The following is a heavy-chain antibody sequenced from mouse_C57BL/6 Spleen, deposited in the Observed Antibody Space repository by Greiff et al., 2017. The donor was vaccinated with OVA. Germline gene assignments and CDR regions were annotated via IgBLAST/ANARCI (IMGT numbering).Heavy chain of an antibody. CDR1: GFSFNTYA. CDR2: IRSKSNNYAT. Sequence: EVQLVESGGGLVQPKGSLKLSCAASGFSFNTYAMNWVRQAPGTGLEWVARIRSKSNNYATYYADSVKDRFTISRDDSESMLYLQMNNLKTEDTAMYYCVRHGTGAMDYWGQGTSVTVSS. D-gene: IGHD3-3*01. CDR3: VRHGTGAMDY. V-gene: IGHV10-1*01. J-gene: IGHJ4*01.